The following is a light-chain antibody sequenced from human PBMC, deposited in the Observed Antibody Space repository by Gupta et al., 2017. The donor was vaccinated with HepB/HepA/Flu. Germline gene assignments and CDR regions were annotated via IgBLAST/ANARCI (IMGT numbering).Light chain of an antibody. V-gene: IGKV3-20*01. CDR1: LSVSSSD. J-gene: IGKJ1*01. CDR3: QQYGSSPRT. Sequence: VLTQSPVSLPFSPGERATLSCRPSLSVSSSDLAWYQQKPGQAPRLLIYRASSRDTGIPDRFSGSGSGTDFTLTISRLEAEDFAVYYCQQYGSSPRTFGQGTKVEIK. CDR2: RAS.